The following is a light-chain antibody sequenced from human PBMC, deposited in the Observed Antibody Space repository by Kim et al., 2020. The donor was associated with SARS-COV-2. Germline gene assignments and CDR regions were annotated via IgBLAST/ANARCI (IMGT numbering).Light chain of an antibody. CDR1: QSISSW. Sequence: SASVGDRVTITCRASQSISSWLAWYQQKPRKAPKLLIYKASSLESGVPSRFSGSGSGTEFTLTISSLQPDDFATYYCQQYHSYSYTFGQGTKLEI. CDR3: QQYHSYSYT. V-gene: IGKV1-5*03. J-gene: IGKJ2*01. CDR2: KAS.